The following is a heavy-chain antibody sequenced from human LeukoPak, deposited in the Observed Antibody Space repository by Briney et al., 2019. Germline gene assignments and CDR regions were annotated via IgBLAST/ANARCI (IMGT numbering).Heavy chain of an antibody. V-gene: IGHV1-2*02. CDR3: AGCSSTSCYVGDAFDI. CDR2: INPNSGGT. J-gene: IGHJ3*02. Sequence: GASVKVSCKASGYTFTGYYMHWVRQAPGQGLEWMGWINPNSGGTNYAQKFQGRVTMTRDTSISTAYMELSRLRSDDTAVYYCAGCSSTSCYVGDAFDIWGQGTMVTVSS. CDR1: GYTFTGYY. D-gene: IGHD2-2*01.